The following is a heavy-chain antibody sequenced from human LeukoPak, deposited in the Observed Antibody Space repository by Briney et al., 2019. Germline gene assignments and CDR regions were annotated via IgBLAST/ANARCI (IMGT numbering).Heavy chain of an antibody. Sequence: GGSLRLSCAASGFTFTSYAMSWVRQAPGKGLEWVSMISGSGGSTFYADSVKDRFTISRDNSKNTLYLQMNSLRAEDTAVYYCARDLAGILFYWGQGTLVTVSS. V-gene: IGHV3-23*01. CDR1: GFTFTSYA. CDR3: ARDLAGILFY. D-gene: IGHD6-13*01. CDR2: ISGSGGST. J-gene: IGHJ4*02.